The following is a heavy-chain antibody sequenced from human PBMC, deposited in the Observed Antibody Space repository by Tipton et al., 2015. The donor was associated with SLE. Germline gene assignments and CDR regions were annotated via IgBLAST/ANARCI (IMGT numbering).Heavy chain of an antibody. Sequence: TLSLTCTVSGGSINSYYWSWIRQPPGKGLEWIGYIYYSGSTNYKPSLKSRVTISVDTSKNQFSLKLSSVTAADTAVYYCARILAAAGTGGYWGQGTLVTVSS. CDR3: ARILAAAGTGGY. CDR2: IYYSGST. CDR1: GGSINSYY. J-gene: IGHJ4*02. V-gene: IGHV4-59*08. D-gene: IGHD6-13*01.